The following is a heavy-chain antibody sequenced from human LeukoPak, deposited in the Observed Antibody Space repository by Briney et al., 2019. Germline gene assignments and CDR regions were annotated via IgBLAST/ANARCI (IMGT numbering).Heavy chain of an antibody. CDR2: IRGSGDDT. V-gene: IGHV3-23*01. D-gene: IGHD3-10*01. Sequence: GGSLRLSCAASGFTFSIYALSWVRQAPGKGLEGGSSIRGSGDDTYYADSVKGRFTSSRDNSRNTLYLQMNSLRADDTAVYYCAKGSRDGSGSRWGGQGALVTVSS. J-gene: IGHJ4*02. CDR3: AKGSRDGSGSRW. CDR1: GFTFSIYA.